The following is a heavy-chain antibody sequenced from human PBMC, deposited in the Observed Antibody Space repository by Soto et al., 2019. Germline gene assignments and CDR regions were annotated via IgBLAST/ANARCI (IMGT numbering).Heavy chain of an antibody. Sequence: GGSLRLSCAASGFTFSSYAMSWVRQAPGKGLEWVSAISGSGGSTYYADSVKGRFTISRDNSKNTLYLQMNSLRAEDTAVYYCAKSRSLGYCSSTSCKKGSYYFDYWGQGT. V-gene: IGHV3-23*01. CDR1: GFTFSSYA. CDR3: AKSRSLGYCSSTSCKKGSYYFDY. J-gene: IGHJ4*02. D-gene: IGHD2-2*01. CDR2: ISGSGGST.